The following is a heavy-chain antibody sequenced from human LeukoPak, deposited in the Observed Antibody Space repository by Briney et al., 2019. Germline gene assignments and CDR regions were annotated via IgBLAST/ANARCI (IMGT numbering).Heavy chain of an antibody. V-gene: IGHV3-23*01. D-gene: IGHD5-12*01. CDR2: ISGSGGST. J-gene: IGHJ4*02. CDR3: ANRGFSGSLDN. CDR1: GFTFSDYA. Sequence: PGGSLRLSCAASGFTFSDYAMSWGRQAPGKGLEWVSVISGSGGSTYYADSVKGRFTISRDNSKNTLYLQMSSLSAEDTAVYFCANRGFSGSLDNWGQGTLVTVSS.